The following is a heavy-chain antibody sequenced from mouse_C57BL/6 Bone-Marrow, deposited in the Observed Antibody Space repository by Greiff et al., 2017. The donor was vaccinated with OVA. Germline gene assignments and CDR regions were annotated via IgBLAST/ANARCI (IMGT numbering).Heavy chain of an antibody. Sequence: QVHVKQPGAELVKPGASVKMSCKASGYTFTSYWITWVKQRPGQGLEWIGDIYPGSGSTNYNEKFKSKATLTVDTSSSTAYMQLSSLTSEDSAVYYCARSLYYGTLDYWGQGTTLTVSS. V-gene: IGHV1-55*01. CDR2: IYPGSGST. CDR1: GYTFTSYW. CDR3: ARSLYYGTLDY. D-gene: IGHD1-1*01. J-gene: IGHJ2*01.